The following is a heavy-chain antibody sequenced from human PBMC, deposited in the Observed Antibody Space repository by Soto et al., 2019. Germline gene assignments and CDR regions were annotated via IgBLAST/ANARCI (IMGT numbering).Heavy chain of an antibody. CDR1: GYTVTGYY. Sequence: ASVKVSCKASGYTVTGYYMHWVRQAPGQGLEWMGWINPNSGGTNYAQKFQGRVTMTRDTSISTAYMELSRLRSDDTAVYYCARERGVTIFGVVIVAGMDVWGQGXTVTVYS. CDR2: INPNSGGT. D-gene: IGHD3-3*01. J-gene: IGHJ6*02. V-gene: IGHV1-2*02. CDR3: ARERGVTIFGVVIVAGMDV.